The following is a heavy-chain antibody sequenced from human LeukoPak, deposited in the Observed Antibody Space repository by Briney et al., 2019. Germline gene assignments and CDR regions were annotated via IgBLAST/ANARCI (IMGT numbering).Heavy chain of an antibody. V-gene: IGHV4-59*01. Sequence: PSETLSLTCTVSGGSISSYYWSWIRQPPGKGLEWIGYIYYSGSTNYNPSLKSRVTISVDTSKNQLSLKLSSVTAADTAVYYCASSPGSLRFDYWGQGTLVTVSS. J-gene: IGHJ4*02. CDR3: ASSPGSLRFDY. CDR1: GGSISSYY. D-gene: IGHD3-10*01. CDR2: IYYSGST.